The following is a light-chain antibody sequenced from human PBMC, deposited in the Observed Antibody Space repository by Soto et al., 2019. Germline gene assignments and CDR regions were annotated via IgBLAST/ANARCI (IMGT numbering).Light chain of an antibody. CDR2: GAS. J-gene: IGKJ1*01. CDR1: QSVSSN. Sequence: EIVMTQSPATLSVSPGERATLSCRASQSVSSNLAWYQQKPGQAPRLLIYGASTRATDVPDRFSGSGSGTEFTLTISSLQSEDFAVYYCQQYNNWPQTFGQGTKVDIK. CDR3: QQYNNWPQT. V-gene: IGKV3D-15*01.